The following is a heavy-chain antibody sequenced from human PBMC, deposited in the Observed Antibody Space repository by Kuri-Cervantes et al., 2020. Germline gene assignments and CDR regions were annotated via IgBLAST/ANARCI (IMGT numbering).Heavy chain of an antibody. CDR2: MNPNSGNT. D-gene: IGHD6-19*01. J-gene: IGHJ1*01. Sequence: ASVKVSCKASGYTFTSYGISWVRQATGQGLEWMGWMNPNSGNTGYAQKFQGRVTMTRNTSISTAYMELSSLRSEDTAVYYCARDAPYSSGWYVYFQHWGQGNLVTVSS. CDR1: GYTFTSYG. V-gene: IGHV1-8*02. CDR3: ARDAPYSSGWYVYFQH.